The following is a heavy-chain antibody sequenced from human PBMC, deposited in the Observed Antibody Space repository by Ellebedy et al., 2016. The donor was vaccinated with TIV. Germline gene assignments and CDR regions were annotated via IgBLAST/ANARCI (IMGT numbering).Heavy chain of an antibody. V-gene: IGHV3-23*01. CDR1: TFTIDNDA. CDR3: APRAIRAPN. D-gene: IGHD1-26*01. Sequence: GGSLRLXXTASTFTIDNDAMSWVRQAPRKALEWVPAISGRGGTTYYADSVKGRFSISRDNSKNTLYLQKNSLRADDTAVYYCAPRAIRAPNWGQGTLVTVSS. CDR2: ISGRGGTT. J-gene: IGHJ4*02.